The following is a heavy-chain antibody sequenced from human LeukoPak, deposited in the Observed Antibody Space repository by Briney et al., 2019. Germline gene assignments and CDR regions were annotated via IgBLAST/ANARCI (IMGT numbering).Heavy chain of an antibody. J-gene: IGHJ5*02. V-gene: IGHV3-30*04. D-gene: IGHD6-19*01. CDR1: EFTFSSYA. CDR3: ARGSSGWYHWFDP. Sequence: GRSLRLSCAASEFTFSSYAMYWVRQAPDQGLEWVALISYDGTNKYYADSVKGRFTISRDNSKNTLYLQMNSLRGEDTAVYYCARGSSGWYHWFDPWGQGTLVTVSS. CDR2: ISYDGTNK.